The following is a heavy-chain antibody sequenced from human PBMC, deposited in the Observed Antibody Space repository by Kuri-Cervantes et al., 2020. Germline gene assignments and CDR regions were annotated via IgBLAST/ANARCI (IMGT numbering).Heavy chain of an antibody. CDR1: GGSFSGYY. Sequence: ESLKISCAVYGGSFSGYYWSWIRQPPGKGLEWIGEINHSGSTNYSPSLKSRATISVDTSKNQFSLKLSSVTAADTAVYYCARGRNRSALYFDYWGQGTLVTVSS. CDR2: INHSGST. CDR3: ARGRNRSALYFDY. V-gene: IGHV4-34*01. J-gene: IGHJ4*02.